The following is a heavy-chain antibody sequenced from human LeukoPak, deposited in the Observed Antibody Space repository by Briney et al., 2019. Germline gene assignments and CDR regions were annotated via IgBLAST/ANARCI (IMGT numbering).Heavy chain of an antibody. CDR1: GFTFSSYE. J-gene: IGHJ6*03. V-gene: IGHV3-48*03. CDR2: ISSSGSTI. Sequence: GGSLRLSCAASGFTFSSYEMNWVRQAPGKGLEWVSYISSSGSTIYYADSVKGRFTISRDNSKNTLYLQMNSLRAEDTAVYYCAKASYSNYYYYYYMDVWGKGTTVTASS. CDR3: AKASYSNYYYYYYMDV. D-gene: IGHD4-11*01.